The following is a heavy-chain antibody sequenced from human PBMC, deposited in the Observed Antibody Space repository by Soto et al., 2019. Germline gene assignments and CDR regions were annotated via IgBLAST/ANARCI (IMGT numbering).Heavy chain of an antibody. J-gene: IGHJ5*02. CDR3: ARPGSGGSPERNWFDP. D-gene: IGHD2-15*01. V-gene: IGHV4-34*01. CDR1: GGSFSGYY. CDR2: INHSGST. Sequence: QVQLQQWGAGLLKPSETLSLTCAVYGGSFSGYYWSWIRQPPGKGLEWIGEINHSGSTNYNPSLKSRVTISVDTSKNQFSLKLSSVTAADTAVYYCARPGSGGSPERNWFDPWGQGTLVTVSS.